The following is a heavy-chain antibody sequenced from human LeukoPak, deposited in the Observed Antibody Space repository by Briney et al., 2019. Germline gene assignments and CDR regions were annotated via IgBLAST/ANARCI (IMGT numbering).Heavy chain of an antibody. CDR3: ARKDSGRYIRPFDY. Sequence: PGGSLRLSCAASGFTFSIYGMGWVRQAPGKGLEWVSSISDNGGNTYYADSAKGRFTISRDNSKNTLYLQTNSLRAGDTAVYYCARKDSGRYIRPFDYWGQGTLVTVSS. J-gene: IGHJ4*02. D-gene: IGHD3-10*01. CDR2: ISDNGGNT. V-gene: IGHV3-23*01. CDR1: GFTFSIYG.